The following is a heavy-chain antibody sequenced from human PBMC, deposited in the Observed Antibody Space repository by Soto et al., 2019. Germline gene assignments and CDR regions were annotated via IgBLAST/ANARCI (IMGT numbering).Heavy chain of an antibody. J-gene: IGHJ4*02. D-gene: IGHD3-10*01. V-gene: IGHV4-39*01. CDR3: FRSSSITREFFAF. CDR1: SGSITSSTYY. Sequence: PSETLSLTCTVSSGSITSSTYYWGWIRQPPEKGLEWIGTIYFSGNTYYNPSLKSRVTISVDTSRSQFSLMLSSVTAADAAVYYFFRSSSITREFFAFWGQGTLVTGSA. CDR2: IYFSGNT.